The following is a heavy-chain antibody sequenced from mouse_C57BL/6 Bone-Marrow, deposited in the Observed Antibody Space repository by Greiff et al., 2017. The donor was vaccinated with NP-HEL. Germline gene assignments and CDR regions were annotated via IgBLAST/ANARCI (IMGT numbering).Heavy chain of an antibody. Sequence: VKLMESGPELVKPGASVKISCKASGYAFSSSWMNWVKQRPGKGLEWIGRIDPGDGDTNYNGKFKGKATLTADKSSSTAYMQLSSLTSEDSAVYFCASYYNGSSYAMDYWGQGTSVTVSS. J-gene: IGHJ4*01. V-gene: IGHV1-82*01. CDR3: ASYYNGSSYAMDY. CDR1: GYAFSSSW. D-gene: IGHD1-1*01. CDR2: IDPGDGDT.